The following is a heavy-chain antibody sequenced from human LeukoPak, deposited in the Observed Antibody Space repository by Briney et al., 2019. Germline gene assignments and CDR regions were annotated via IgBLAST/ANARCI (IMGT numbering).Heavy chain of an antibody. CDR1: GFTFSSYA. Sequence: GGSLRLSCAASGFTFSSYAMSWVRQAPGKGLEWVSAISGSGGSTYYANSVKGRFTISRDNSKTTLYLQMNGLRAEDTAIYYCAKNGDSSGWYPTNYYYYYMDVWGKGTTVTISS. V-gene: IGHV3-23*01. D-gene: IGHD6-19*01. CDR3: AKNGDSSGWYPTNYYYYYMDV. CDR2: ISGSGGST. J-gene: IGHJ6*03.